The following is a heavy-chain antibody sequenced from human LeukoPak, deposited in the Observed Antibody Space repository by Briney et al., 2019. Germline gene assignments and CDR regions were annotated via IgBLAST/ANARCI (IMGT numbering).Heavy chain of an antibody. Sequence: SETLSLTCTVSGGSISTYYWNWIRQPPGKGLEWIGYIYHSGSTNYNPSLQSRVTITVDTSKNQFSLNLNSVTAADTAVYYCARGGAARLHFQNWGQGTLVTVSS. D-gene: IGHD6-6*01. V-gene: IGHV4-59*01. CDR2: IYHSGST. J-gene: IGHJ1*01. CDR3: ARGGAARLHFQN. CDR1: GGSISTYY.